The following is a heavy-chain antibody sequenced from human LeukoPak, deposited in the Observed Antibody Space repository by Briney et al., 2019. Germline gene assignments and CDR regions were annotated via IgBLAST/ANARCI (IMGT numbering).Heavy chain of an antibody. J-gene: IGHJ4*02. V-gene: IGHV1-69*13. Sequence: GASVMVSCKASGGTFSSYAISWVRQAPGQGLEWMGGIIPIFGTANYAQKFQGRVTITADESTSTAYMELSSLRSEDTAVYYCARVVRSRYSYNYFDYWGQGTLVTVSS. CDR3: ARVVRSRYSYNYFDY. CDR1: GGTFSSYA. CDR2: IIPIFGTA. D-gene: IGHD5-18*01.